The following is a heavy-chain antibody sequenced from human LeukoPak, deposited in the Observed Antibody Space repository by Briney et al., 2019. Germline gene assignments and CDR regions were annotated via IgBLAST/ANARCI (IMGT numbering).Heavy chain of an antibody. Sequence: SETLSLTCTVSGDSISSYYWSWIRQPPGKGLEWIGYIYYSGSTKYNPSLKSRVTISVDTSKNQFSLKLSSVTAADTAVYYCARDGGGVVVAANWYFDLWGRGTLVTVSS. CDR1: GDSISSYY. CDR3: ARDGGGVVVAANWYFDL. V-gene: IGHV4-59*12. J-gene: IGHJ2*01. CDR2: IYYSGST. D-gene: IGHD2-15*01.